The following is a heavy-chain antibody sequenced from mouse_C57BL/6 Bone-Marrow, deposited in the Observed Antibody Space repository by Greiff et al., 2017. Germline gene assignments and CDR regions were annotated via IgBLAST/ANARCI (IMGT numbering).Heavy chain of an antibody. CDR2: IDPSDSET. D-gene: IGHD1-1*01. Sequence: QVQLQQPGAELVRPGSSVKLSCKASGYTFTSYWMHWVKQRPIQGLEWIGNIDPSDSETHYNQKFKDKATLTVDKSSSTAYMQLSSLTSEDSAVYYCARRYYDSSYWYFDVWGTGTTVTVSS. J-gene: IGHJ1*03. CDR3: ARRYYDSSYWYFDV. V-gene: IGHV1-52*01. CDR1: GYTFTSYW.